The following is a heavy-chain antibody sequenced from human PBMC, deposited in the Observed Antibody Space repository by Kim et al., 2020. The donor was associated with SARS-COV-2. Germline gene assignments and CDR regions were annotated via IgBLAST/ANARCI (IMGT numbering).Heavy chain of an antibody. D-gene: IGHD3-22*01. Sequence: YAQGFTGRFVFSLDTSVSTAYLQISSLKAEDTAVYYCARGITLNDVTVDYWGQGTLVTVSS. J-gene: IGHJ4*02. CDR3: ARGITLNDVTVDY. V-gene: IGHV7-4-1*02.